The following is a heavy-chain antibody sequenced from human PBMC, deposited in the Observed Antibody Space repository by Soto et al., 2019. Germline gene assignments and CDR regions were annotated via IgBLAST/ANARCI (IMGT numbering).Heavy chain of an antibody. Sequence: PSETLSLTCAVSTESLRGYDWTWIRQSPGKGLEWIGEISQSGFTNYNPSLESRVTLSVDMSKSEFSLHLTSMTAADTALYCCARGLFSSGWYSYFDPWGQGTPVTVSS. J-gene: IGHJ5*02. CDR2: ISQSGFT. CDR1: TESLRGYD. D-gene: IGHD6-19*01. CDR3: ARGLFSSGWYSYFDP. V-gene: IGHV4-34*01.